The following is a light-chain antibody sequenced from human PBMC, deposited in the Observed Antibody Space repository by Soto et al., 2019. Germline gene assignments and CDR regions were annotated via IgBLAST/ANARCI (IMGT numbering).Light chain of an antibody. CDR1: QSVLYSPNNKNY. V-gene: IGKV4-1*01. J-gene: IGKJ1*01. CDR2: WAS. Sequence: DIVMTQSPDSLAVSLGERATINCKSSQSVLYSPNNKNYLAWYQHKPGQPPKMLIYWASIRESGVPDRFSGSGSGTDFTLTISSLQSEDVAVYYCQQYYTNSWSFGQGTKGDIK. CDR3: QQYYTNSWS.